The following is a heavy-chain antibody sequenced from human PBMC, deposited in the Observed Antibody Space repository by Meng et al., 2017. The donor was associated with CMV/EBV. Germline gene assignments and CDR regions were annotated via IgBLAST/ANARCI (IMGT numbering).Heavy chain of an antibody. CDR3: AKGKGGCSSTSCYTACDY. CDR1: GFTFSSYA. Sequence: GESLKISWAASGFTFSSYAMSWVRQAPGKGLEWVSAISGSGGSTYYADSVKGRFTISRDNSNNTLYLQMNSLRAEDTAVYYCAKGKGGCSSTSCYTACDYWGQGTLVTVSS. J-gene: IGHJ4*02. CDR2: ISGSGGST. V-gene: IGHV3-23*01. D-gene: IGHD2-2*02.